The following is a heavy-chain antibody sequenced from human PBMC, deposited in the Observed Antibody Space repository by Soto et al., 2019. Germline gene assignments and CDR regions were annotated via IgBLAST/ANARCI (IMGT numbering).Heavy chain of an antibody. CDR3: ARRAYADWYFDL. V-gene: IGHV4-39*01. CDR2: IYYSGST. J-gene: IGHJ2*01. D-gene: IGHD2-2*01. Sequence: QLQLQESGPGLVKPSETLSLTCTVSGGSISSSSYYWGWIRQPPGKGLEWIGSIYYSGSTYYNPSLKSRVTISVDTSKNQFSLKLSSVTAADTAVYYCARRAYADWYFDLWGRGTLVTVSS. CDR1: GGSISSSSYY.